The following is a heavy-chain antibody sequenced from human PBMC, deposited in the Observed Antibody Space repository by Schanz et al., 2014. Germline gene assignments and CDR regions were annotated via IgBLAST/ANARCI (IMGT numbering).Heavy chain of an antibody. CDR2: ISAYNGNT. Sequence: QVQLVQSGAEVKKPGASVKVSCKASGYTFTSYGINWVRQAPGQGLEWMGWISAYNGNTNYAQKFQGRVTMTTDTSASTAYIELRSLRSDDTAVYYCATGEYSSRWYDRGIAHFDYWGQGTLVTVSS. D-gene: IGHD6-19*01. V-gene: IGHV1-18*01. J-gene: IGHJ4*02. CDR3: ATGEYSSRWYDRGIAHFDY. CDR1: GYTFTSYG.